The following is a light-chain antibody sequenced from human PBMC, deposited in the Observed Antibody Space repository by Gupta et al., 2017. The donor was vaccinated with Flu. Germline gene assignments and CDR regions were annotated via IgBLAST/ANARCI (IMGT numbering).Light chain of an antibody. CDR3: QQYNRWPRT. CDR1: QSVSSS. CDR2: GAS. V-gene: IGKV3-15*01. J-gene: IGKJ1*01. Sequence: PANRSVSQGERVTLSCRASQSVSSSLAWDHKKPGQAHRLIISGASNRATGIPARFSGSGSGTDFTLNISSLQSEEFAVYYCQQYNRWPRTFGQGTKVEI.